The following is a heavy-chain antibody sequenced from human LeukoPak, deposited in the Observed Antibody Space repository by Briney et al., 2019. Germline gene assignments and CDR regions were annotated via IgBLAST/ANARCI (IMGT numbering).Heavy chain of an antibody. J-gene: IGHJ4*02. D-gene: IGHD3-22*01. CDR1: GYTFTSYA. Sequence: ASVKVSCKASGYTFTSYAMNWVRQAPGQGLEWMGWIITNTGNPTYAQGFTGRFVFSLDTSVSTAYLQISSLKAEDTAVYYCARLSNDYDSSGYHIDHWGQGTLVTVSS. CDR3: ARLSNDYDSSGYHIDH. V-gene: IGHV7-4-1*02. CDR2: IITNTGNP.